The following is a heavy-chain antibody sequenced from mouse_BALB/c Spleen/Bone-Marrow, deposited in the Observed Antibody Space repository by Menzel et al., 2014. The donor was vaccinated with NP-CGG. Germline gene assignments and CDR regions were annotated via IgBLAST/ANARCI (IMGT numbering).Heavy chain of an antibody. J-gene: IGHJ2*01. CDR3: ARGLYGNSGY. D-gene: IGHD2-1*01. CDR2: IDPSDSYT. CDR1: GCTFTSYW. V-gene: IGHV1-69*02. Sequence: QVQLKESGAELVKPGASVKLSCKASGCTFTSYWMHWVKQRPGQGLEWIGEIDPSDSYTNYNQKFKGKATLTVDKSSSTAYMQLSSLTSEDSAVYYCARGLYGNSGYWGQGTTLTVSS.